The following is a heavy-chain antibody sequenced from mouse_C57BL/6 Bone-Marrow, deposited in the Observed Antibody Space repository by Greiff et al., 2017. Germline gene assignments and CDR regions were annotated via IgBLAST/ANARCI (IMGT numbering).Heavy chain of an antibody. CDR1: GYTFTSYW. D-gene: IGHD4-1*01. CDR3: ARDLTGSFAY. CDR2: IYPSDSET. Sequence: QVQLQQPGAELVRPGSSVKLSCKASGYTFTSYWMDWVNQRPGQGLEWIGNIYPSDSETHYNQKFKDKATLTVDKSSSTAYMQLSSLTSEDSAVYYCARDLTGSFAYWGQGTLVTVSA. V-gene: IGHV1-61*01. J-gene: IGHJ3*01.